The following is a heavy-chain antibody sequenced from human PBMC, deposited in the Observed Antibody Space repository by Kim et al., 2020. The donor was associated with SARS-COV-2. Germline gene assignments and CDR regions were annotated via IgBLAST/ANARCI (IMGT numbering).Heavy chain of an antibody. CDR3: ARLGYCSGGSCWRLYYMDV. Sequence: ASVKVSCKASGYTFTSYGISWVRQAPGQGLEWMGWISAYNGNTNYAQKLQGRVTMTTDTSTSTAYMELRSLRSDDTAVYYCARLGYCSGGSCWRLYYMDVWGKGTTVTVSS. D-gene: IGHD2-15*01. V-gene: IGHV1-18*01. J-gene: IGHJ6*03. CDR1: GYTFTSYG. CDR2: ISAYNGNT.